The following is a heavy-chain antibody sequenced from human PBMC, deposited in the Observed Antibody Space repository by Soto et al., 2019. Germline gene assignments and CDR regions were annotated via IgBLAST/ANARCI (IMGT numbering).Heavy chain of an antibody. V-gene: IGHV1-3*01. Sequence: SVKVSCKASGYTFTSYAMHWVRQAPGQRLEWMGWINAGNGNTKYSQKFQGRVTITRDTSASTAYMELSSLRSEDTAVYYCACGYSSGWYDAFAIWGQGTMVTGSS. CDR3: ACGYSSGWYDAFAI. J-gene: IGHJ3*02. D-gene: IGHD6-19*01. CDR1: GYTFTSYA. CDR2: INAGNGNT.